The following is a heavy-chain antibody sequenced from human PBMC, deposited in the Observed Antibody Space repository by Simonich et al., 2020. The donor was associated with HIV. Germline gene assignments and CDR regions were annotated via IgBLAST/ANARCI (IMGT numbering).Heavy chain of an antibody. J-gene: IGHJ4*02. CDR3: ARDLSGYTYGLAEC. Sequence: EVQLVESGGGLVQPGGSLRLSCAASGFTFSSYWMTWVRQAPGKGLGGVANIRQDGSEKHYVDSVKGRFTISRDNAKNSMYLQMNSLRAEDTAVYYCARDLSGYTYGLAECWGQGALVTVSS. CDR1: GFTFSSYW. D-gene: IGHD5-18*01. V-gene: IGHV3-7*01. CDR2: IRQDGSEK.